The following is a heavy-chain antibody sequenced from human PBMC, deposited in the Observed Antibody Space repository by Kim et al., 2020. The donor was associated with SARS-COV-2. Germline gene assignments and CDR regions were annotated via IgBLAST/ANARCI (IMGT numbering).Heavy chain of an antibody. V-gene: IGHV3-23*01. CDR3: VKASESSSYSGADY. J-gene: IGHJ4*02. Sequence: ADSVKSRFTVSRDNFKNTLFLQMNNLTAEDTALYYCVKASESSSYSGADYWGQGTLVTVSS. D-gene: IGHD3-10*01.